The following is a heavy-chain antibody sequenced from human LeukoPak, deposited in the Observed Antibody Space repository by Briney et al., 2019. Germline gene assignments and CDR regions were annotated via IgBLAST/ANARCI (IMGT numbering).Heavy chain of an antibody. CDR1: GFTFSGYA. J-gene: IGHJ4*02. CDR3: AKGPNRYSSGWYYFDY. V-gene: IGHV3-23*01. CDR2: ISGSAGHT. Sequence: PGGSLRLSCAASGFTFSGYAMTWVRLAPGKGLEWVSSISGSAGHTYYADSVKGRFTISRDNSKNTLYLQMNSLRAEDTAVYYCAKGPNRYSSGWYYFDYWGQGTLVTVSS. D-gene: IGHD6-19*01.